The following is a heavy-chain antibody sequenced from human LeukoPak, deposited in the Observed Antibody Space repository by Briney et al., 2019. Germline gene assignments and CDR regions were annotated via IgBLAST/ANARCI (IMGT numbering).Heavy chain of an antibody. CDR2: IIPIFGTA. J-gene: IGHJ4*02. V-gene: IGHV1-69*13. Sequence: SVKVSCKASGGTFSSYAISWVRQAPGQGLEWMGGIIPIFGTANYAQKFQGRVTITADESTSTAYMELSSLRSEDTAVYYCASSYYDSGSYYNYWGQGTLVTVSS. CDR1: GGTFSSYA. CDR3: ASSYYDSGSYYNY. D-gene: IGHD3-10*01.